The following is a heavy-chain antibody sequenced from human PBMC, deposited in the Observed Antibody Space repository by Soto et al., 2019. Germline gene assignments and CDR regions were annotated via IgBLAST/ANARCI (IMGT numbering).Heavy chain of an antibody. CDR3: ARGLYSSGWYVLFSQTLYYFDY. V-gene: IGHV3-33*01. CDR2: IWYDGSNK. D-gene: IGHD6-19*01. J-gene: IGHJ4*02. CDR1: GFTFSSYG. Sequence: GGSLRLSCAASGFTFSSYGMHWVRQAPGKGLEWVAVIWYDGSNKYYADSVKGRFTISRDNSKNTLYLQMNSLRAEDTAVYYCARGLYSSGWYVLFSQTLYYFDYWGQGTLVTV.